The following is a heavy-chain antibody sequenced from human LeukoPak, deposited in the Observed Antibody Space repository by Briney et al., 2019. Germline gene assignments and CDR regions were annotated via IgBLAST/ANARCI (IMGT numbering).Heavy chain of an antibody. J-gene: IGHJ4*02. CDR2: INGDGSTT. CDR3: ARGGVDY. V-gene: IGHV3-74*01. CDR1: GFTFSNYW. Sequence: GGSLRLSCAASGFTFSNYWIHWVRQAPGKGLVWVSRINGDGSTTTYADSVKGRFTISRDNAKNTVYLQMNSLRAEDTAVYFCARGGVDYWGQGTLVTVSS.